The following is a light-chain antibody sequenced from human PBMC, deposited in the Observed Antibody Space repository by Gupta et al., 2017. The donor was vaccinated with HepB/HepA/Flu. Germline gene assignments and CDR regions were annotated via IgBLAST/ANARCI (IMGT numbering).Light chain of an antibody. J-gene: IGKJ1*01. CDR3: QQDYYLPWT. CDR2: GTS. V-gene: IGKV3-20*01. CDR1: QSVSTSY. Sequence: EIVLTQSPGTLSLSPGERATLPCRTSQSVSTSYLAWYQQKPGQAPRLLMYGTSSRATGIPDRFSGSGSGTDFTLTITRLEPEDFAVYYCQQDYYLPWTFGQGTKVEIK.